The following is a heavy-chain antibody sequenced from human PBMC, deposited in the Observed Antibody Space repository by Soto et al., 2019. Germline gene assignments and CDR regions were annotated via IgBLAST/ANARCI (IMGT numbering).Heavy chain of an antibody. CDR1: GYSFTAYG. CDR2: ISPYNGKT. V-gene: IGHV1-18*01. CDR3: ARPYDSSQSPRFDY. J-gene: IGHJ4*02. Sequence: ASVKVSCKASGYSFTAYGIFWVRQAPGQGPEWMGWISPYNGKTNYAQNLQGRVSMTTDTSTTTAYMELRSLRSDDTAVYYCARPYDSSQSPRFDYWGQGTLVTVSS. D-gene: IGHD3-22*01.